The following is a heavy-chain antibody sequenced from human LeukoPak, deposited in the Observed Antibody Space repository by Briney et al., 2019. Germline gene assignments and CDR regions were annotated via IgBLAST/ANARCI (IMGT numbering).Heavy chain of an antibody. J-gene: IGHJ4*02. V-gene: IGHV4-59*08. CDR1: SGSLSSYY. Sequence: SETLSLTCTVSSGSLSSYYWSWLRQPPRKGLEWIGYIYYSGSTNYNPSLKSRVTISVDTSKNQFSLKLSSVTAADTAVYYCARHLPPAYSFDYWGQGTLVTVSS. CDR2: IYYSGST. CDR3: ARHLPPAYSFDY.